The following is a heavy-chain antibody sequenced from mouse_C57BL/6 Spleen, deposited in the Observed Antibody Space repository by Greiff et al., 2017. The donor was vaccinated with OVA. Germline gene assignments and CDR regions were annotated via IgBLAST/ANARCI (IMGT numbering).Heavy chain of an antibody. CDR2: IDPNSGGT. J-gene: IGHJ4*01. D-gene: IGHD2-3*01. CDR3: ARDGYYAMDY. V-gene: IGHV1-72*01. CDR1: GYTFTSYW. Sequence: QVQLQQPGAKLVKPGASVKLSCKASGYTFTSYWMHWVKQRPGRGLEWIGRIDPNSGGTKYNEKFKSKATLTVDKPSSTAYMQLSSLTSEDSAVYYCARDGYYAMDYWGQGTSVTVSS.